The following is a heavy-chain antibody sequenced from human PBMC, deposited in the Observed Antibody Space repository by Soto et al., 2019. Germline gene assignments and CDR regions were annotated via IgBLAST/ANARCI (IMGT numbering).Heavy chain of an antibody. J-gene: IGHJ5*02. D-gene: IGHD5-18*01. CDR1: GGSISSYY. CDR3: AKDSGYNYGYFRWFDP. Sequence: SETLSLTCTVSGGSISSYYWSWIRQPPGRGLEWIGHIFYSESTNYNPALKSRVTISVDTSKSQFSLKLSSVTAADTAVYYCAKDSGYNYGYFRWFDPWGQGTLVTVSS. CDR2: IFYSEST. V-gene: IGHV4-59*01.